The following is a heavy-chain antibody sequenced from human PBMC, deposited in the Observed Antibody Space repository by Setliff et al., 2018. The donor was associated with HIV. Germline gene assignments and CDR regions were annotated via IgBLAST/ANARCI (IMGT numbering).Heavy chain of an antibody. Sequence: PSETLSLTCAVYGGSFSGYHWSWIRQPPGKGLEWIGEINHTGSSNYNPSLKSRVIILLDPSKNQFSLRLSSVTAADTAVYYCASLIGRYGVVVRPNGHAFDVWGQGTMVTVSS. V-gene: IGHV4-34*01. D-gene: IGHD3-3*01. CDR1: GGSFSGYH. CDR2: INHTGSS. CDR3: ASLIGRYGVVVRPNGHAFDV. J-gene: IGHJ3*01.